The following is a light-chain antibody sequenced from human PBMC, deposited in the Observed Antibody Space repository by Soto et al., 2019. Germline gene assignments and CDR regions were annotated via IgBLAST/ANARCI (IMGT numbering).Light chain of an antibody. J-gene: IGKJ4*01. CDR2: DAS. V-gene: IGKV3-11*01. CDR3: QQRSNWPPT. Sequence: EIVLTQSPATLSLSPGERATLSCRASQSVSSYLAWYQQKPGQAPRLLIYDASNRATGIPARFRGSGSGTDFTLTISSLEPEDFAVYYGQQRSNWPPTFGGGTKVEIK. CDR1: QSVSSY.